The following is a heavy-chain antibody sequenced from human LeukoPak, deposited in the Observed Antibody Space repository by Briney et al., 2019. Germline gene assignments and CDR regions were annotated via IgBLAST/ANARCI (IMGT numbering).Heavy chain of an antibody. V-gene: IGHV3-30-3*01. J-gene: IGHJ4*02. CDR3: ARVHSSGYYYLAY. D-gene: IGHD3-22*01. CDR1: GFTFSSYA. Sequence: GGSLRLSCAASGFTFSSYAMHWVRQAPGKGLEWVAVISYDGSNKYYADSVKGRFTISRDNSKNTLYLQMNSLRAEDTAVYYCARVHSSGYYYLAYRGQGTLVTVSS. CDR2: ISYDGSNK.